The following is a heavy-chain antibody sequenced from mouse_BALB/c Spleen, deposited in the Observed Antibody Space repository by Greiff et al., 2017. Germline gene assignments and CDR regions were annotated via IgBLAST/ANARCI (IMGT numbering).Heavy chain of an antibody. D-gene: IGHD2-10*01. CDR3: AREKAYYGNLAWFAY. Sequence: EVKLQESGPDLVKPSQSLSLTCTVTGYSITSGYSWHWIRQFPGNKLEWMGYIHYSGSTNYNPSLKSRISITRDTSKNQFFLQLNSVTTEDTATYYCAREKAYYGNLAWFAYWGQGTLVTVSA. V-gene: IGHV3-1*02. CDR2: IHYSGST. J-gene: IGHJ3*01. CDR1: GYSITSGYS.